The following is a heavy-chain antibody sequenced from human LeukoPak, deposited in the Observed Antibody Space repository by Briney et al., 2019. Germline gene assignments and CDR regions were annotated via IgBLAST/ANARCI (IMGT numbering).Heavy chain of an antibody. D-gene: IGHD5-18*01. Sequence: PGGSLRLSCAASGFSFSTTYMSWVRQTPQKRLQWVSLLYTGGGTDHADSVTGRFTISRDNAKNTLYLQMNSLRAEDTAVYYCARVGGYSYGPVDWFDPWGQGTLVTVSS. CDR1: GFSFSTTY. V-gene: IGHV3-53*01. J-gene: IGHJ5*02. CDR2: LYTGGGT. CDR3: ARVGGYSYGPVDWFDP.